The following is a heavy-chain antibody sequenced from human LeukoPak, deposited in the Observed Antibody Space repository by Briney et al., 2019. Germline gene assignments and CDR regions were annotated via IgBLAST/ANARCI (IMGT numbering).Heavy chain of an antibody. J-gene: IGHJ5*02. CDR3: AKDHSTFALNWFDP. Sequence: GGSLRLSCAASGFTFSSYSMNWVRQAPGKGLEWISYISSSSIHYADSVKGRFTVSRDNAKNSLYLQMNSLRAEDTAVYYCAKDHSTFALNWFDPWGQGTLVTVSS. D-gene: IGHD3-16*01. CDR1: GFTFSSYS. CDR2: ISSSSI. V-gene: IGHV3-48*01.